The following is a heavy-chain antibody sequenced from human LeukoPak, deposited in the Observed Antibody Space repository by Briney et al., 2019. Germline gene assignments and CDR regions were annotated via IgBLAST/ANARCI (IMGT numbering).Heavy chain of an antibody. Sequence: ASVKVSCKASGGTFSSYAISWVRQAPGQGLEWMGGIIPIFGTANYAQKFQGRVTITADESTSTAYMELSSLRSEDTAVYYCATDPYCSSTSCYCYWGQGTLVTVSS. J-gene: IGHJ4*02. CDR1: GGTFSSYA. D-gene: IGHD2-2*01. CDR3: ATDPYCSSTSCYCY. V-gene: IGHV1-69*13. CDR2: IIPIFGTA.